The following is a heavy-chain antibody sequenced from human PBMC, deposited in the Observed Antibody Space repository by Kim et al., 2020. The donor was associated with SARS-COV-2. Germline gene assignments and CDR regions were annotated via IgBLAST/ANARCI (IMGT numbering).Heavy chain of an antibody. CDR1: GGSFSGYY. D-gene: IGHD2-2*01. CDR3: AEYQGRDYFDY. J-gene: IGHJ4*02. V-gene: IGHV4-34*01. Sequence: SETLSLTCAVYGGSFSGYYWSWIRQPPGKGLEWIGEINHSGSTNYNPSLKSRVTISVDTSKNQFSLKLSSVTAADTAVYYCAEYQGRDYFDYWGQGTLVTVSS. CDR2: INHSGST.